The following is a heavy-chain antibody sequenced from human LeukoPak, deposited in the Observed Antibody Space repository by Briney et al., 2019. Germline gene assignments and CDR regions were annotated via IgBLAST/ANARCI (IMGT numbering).Heavy chain of an antibody. J-gene: IGHJ5*02. D-gene: IGHD4-17*01. CDR1: GGSISSGGYS. CDR2: IYQSGST. Sequence: SETLSLTCALSGGSISSGGYSWSWIRQPGGKGLEWIGYIYQSGSTNYNPSLKSRVTISVDRSKNQFSLKLSSVTAADTAVYYCARDHGDSGNWFDPWGQGTLVTVSS. CDR3: ARDHGDSGNWFDP. V-gene: IGHV4-30-2*01.